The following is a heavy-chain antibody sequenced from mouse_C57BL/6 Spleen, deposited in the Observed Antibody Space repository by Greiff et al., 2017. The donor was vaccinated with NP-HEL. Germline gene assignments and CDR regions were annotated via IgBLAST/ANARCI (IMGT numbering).Heavy chain of an antibody. CDR2: IRNKANGYTT. V-gene: IGHV7-3*01. CDR1: GFTFTDYY. J-gene: IGHJ2*01. D-gene: IGHD3-1*01. CDR3: ARYNEGGAFAY. Sequence: EVHLVESGGGLVQPGGSLSLSCAASGFTFTDYYMSWVRQPPGKALEWLGFIRNKANGYTTEYSASVKGRFTISRDNSQSILYLHMNALRAEDRATYYGARYNEGGAFAYWGQGTTLTVSS.